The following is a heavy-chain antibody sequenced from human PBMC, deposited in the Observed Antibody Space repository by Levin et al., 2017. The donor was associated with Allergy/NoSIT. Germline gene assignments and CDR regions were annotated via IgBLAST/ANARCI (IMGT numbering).Heavy chain of an antibody. Sequence: GESLKISCAASGFNSNNHAMNWVRQAPGKGLEWVSVISGSGGSTFYADSVKGRFAISRDNSKNTIYLQMNSLRAEDTAVYYCARDSLHEEVPVNFWYFDLWGRGTLVTVSS. D-gene: IGHD2-15*01. V-gene: IGHV3-23*01. CDR3: ARDSLHEEVPVNFWYFDL. CDR2: ISGSGGST. CDR1: GFNSNNHA. J-gene: IGHJ2*01.